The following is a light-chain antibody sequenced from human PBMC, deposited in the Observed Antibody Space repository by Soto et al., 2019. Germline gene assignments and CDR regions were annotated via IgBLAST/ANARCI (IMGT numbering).Light chain of an antibody. V-gene: IGKV3-11*01. Sequence: EIVMTQSPATLPVSPGERATLSCRASQSVSSDLAWYQQKPGQPPRLLIYRTSIRATGIPARFSGSGSGTDFTLTISSLEPEDFAVYYCQQRSNWLTFGGGTKVDIK. CDR3: QQRSNWLT. CDR1: QSVSSD. CDR2: RTS. J-gene: IGKJ4*01.